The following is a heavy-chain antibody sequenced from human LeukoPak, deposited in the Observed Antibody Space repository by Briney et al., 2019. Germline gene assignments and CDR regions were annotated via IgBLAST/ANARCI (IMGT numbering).Heavy chain of an antibody. CDR1: GYTLTELS. D-gene: IGHD3-9*01. J-gene: IGHJ5*02. CDR3: ANTLTGYYKDNWFDP. CDR2: FDPEDGET. Sequence: ASVKVSCKVSGYTLTELSMHWVRQAPGKGLEWMGGFDPEDGETIYAQKFQGRVTMTEDTSTDTAYMELSSLRSEDTAVYYCANTLTGYYKDNWFDPWGQGTLVTVSS. V-gene: IGHV1-24*01.